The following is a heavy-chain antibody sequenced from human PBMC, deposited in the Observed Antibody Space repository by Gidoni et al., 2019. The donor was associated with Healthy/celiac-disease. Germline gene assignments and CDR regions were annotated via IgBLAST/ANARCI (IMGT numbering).Heavy chain of an antibody. Sequence: QLLLQESGPGLVKPSETLSLTCTVSVGSISTSSYYWGWIRQPPGKGLEWIGSIYYSGSTYYNPSLKSRVTISVDTSKNQFSLKLSSVTAADTAVYYCASDYDILTGHDAFDIWGQGTMVTVSS. D-gene: IGHD3-9*01. J-gene: IGHJ3*02. CDR2: IYYSGST. CDR3: ASDYDILTGHDAFDI. CDR1: VGSISTSSYY. V-gene: IGHV4-39*01.